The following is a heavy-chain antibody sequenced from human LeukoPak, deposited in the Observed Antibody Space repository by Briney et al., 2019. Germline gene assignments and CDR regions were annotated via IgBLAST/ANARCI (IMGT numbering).Heavy chain of an antibody. CDR3: ARGGWYTWFDP. D-gene: IGHD6-19*01. J-gene: IGHJ5*02. Sequence: PSETLSLTCTVSGGSIGSYYWSWIRQPPGKGLERIGYGFYSGTTNYNPSLKSRVTISVETSKNQFSLKLSSVTAADTAVYYCARGGWYTWFDPWGQGTLVTVSS. CDR1: GGSIGSYY. CDR2: GFYSGTT. V-gene: IGHV4-59*08.